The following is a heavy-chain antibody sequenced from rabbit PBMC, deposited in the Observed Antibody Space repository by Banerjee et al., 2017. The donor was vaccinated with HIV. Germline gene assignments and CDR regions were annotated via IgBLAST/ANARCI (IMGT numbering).Heavy chain of an antibody. CDR2: IYAGKGNT. V-gene: IGHV1S7*01. CDR3: ARIDPRYYTSDWDYFNL. D-gene: IGHD4-1*01. CDR1: GFSFSSGYY. Sequence: QLEESGGDLVKPGASLTLTCTASGFSFSSGYYMCWVRQAPGKGLEWIGRIYAGKGNTDYASWVNGRFTISSDNAQNTVDLQMNSLTAADTATYFCARIDPRYYTSDWDYFNLWGPGTLVTVS. J-gene: IGHJ4*01.